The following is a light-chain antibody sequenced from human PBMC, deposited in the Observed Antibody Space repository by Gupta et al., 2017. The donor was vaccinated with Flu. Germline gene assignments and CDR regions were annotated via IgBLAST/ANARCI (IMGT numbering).Light chain of an antibody. J-gene: IGKJ1*01. CDR2: DSS. CDR1: QSVDNY. V-gene: IGKV1-27*01. CDR3: QKYNNWPPWT. Sequence: ATLSASAGERVTITCRASQSVDNYLAWYQQRPGKVPRLLIYDSSNMQTGIPARFSGSGSGTDFTLTISSLEPEDFATYYCQKYNNWPPWTFGRGTKVEIK.